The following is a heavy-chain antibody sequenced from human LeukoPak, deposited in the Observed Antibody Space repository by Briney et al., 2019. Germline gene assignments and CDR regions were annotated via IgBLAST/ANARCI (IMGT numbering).Heavy chain of an antibody. CDR1: GFTFSSHG. D-gene: IGHD3-16*02. CDR3: ARDIDMTHFDQ. J-gene: IGHJ4*02. CDR2: IWHDGSDQ. Sequence: GGSLRLSCAASGFTFSSHGMHWIRQAPGKGLEWVAIIWHDGSDQYYADSVKGRFTISRDNSKNTVFLQMNSLRAGDTAVYYCARDIDMTHFDQWGQGTLVTVSS. V-gene: IGHV3-33*01.